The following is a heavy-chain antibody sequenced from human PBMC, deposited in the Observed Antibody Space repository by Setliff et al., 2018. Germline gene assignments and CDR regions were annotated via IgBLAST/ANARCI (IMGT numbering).Heavy chain of an antibody. J-gene: IGHJ3*01. V-gene: IGHV4-34*01. CDR1: GGSFSGHY. D-gene: IGHD3-3*01. CDR3: ARRGVLIIPDAFDV. CDR2: IDHRGNT. Sequence: SETLSLTCAVYGGSFSGHYWSWIRQSPGKGLEWIGEIDHRGNTHYNPSLRSRLTVLVGTSKNQVSLEVKSVTAADTAVYYCARRGVLIIPDAFDVWGQGTVVTVSS.